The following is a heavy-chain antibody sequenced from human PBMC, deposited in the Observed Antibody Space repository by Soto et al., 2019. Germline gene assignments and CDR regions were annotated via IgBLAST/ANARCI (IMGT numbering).Heavy chain of an antibody. CDR2: IGTAGGP. CDR1: GFNFNKYD. CDR3: ARDGGGGFYDF. Sequence: GGSLRLSCVTSGFNFNKYDMHWVRQVAGKRPEWVSVIGTAGGPNYSDSVNGRFTIYRDNAKSSLYLQMNSVRDGDTAVYYCARDGGGGFYDFWGQGTLVTVSS. D-gene: IGHD3-22*01. V-gene: IGHV3-13*05. J-gene: IGHJ4*02.